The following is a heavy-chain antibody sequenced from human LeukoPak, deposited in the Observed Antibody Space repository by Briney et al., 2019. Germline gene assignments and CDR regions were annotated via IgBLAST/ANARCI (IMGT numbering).Heavy chain of an antibody. D-gene: IGHD6-13*01. J-gene: IGHJ4*02. CDR3: AKDPKYILAAAGN. CDR1: GFLFSSYA. Sequence: GGSLRLPCAASGFLFSSYAMRWARRAPGGGREWVSAIGGIGGSTYYADSVKGRFTNSRDNPKNTLYLQMNSLRAEDTAVYYCAKDPKYILAAAGNWGQGTLVTVSS. CDR2: IGGIGGST. V-gene: IGHV3-23*01.